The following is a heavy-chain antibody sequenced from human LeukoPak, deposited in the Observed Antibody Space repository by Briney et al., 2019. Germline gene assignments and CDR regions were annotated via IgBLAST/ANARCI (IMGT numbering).Heavy chain of an antibody. CDR2: ISGDDGST. J-gene: IGHJ4*02. Sequence: GGSLRLSCAASGFTFSTYAMSWVRQAPGKGLEWVSAISGDDGSTYYADSLKGRFTISRDNSKNTLYLQMNSLRAEDTAVYYCAKDISQGYTYGSIEQDFWGQGTPVTVSS. V-gene: IGHV3-23*01. CDR3: AKDISQGYTYGSIEQDF. CDR1: GFTFSTYA. D-gene: IGHD5-18*01.